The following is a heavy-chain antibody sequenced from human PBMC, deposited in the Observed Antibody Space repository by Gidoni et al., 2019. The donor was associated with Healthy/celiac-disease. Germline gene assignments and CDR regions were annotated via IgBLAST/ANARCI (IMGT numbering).Heavy chain of an antibody. CDR3: ATGGGYYYYMDV. CDR1: GGSIRSGSYY. D-gene: IGHD2-15*01. V-gene: IGHV4-61*02. J-gene: IGHJ6*03. Sequence: QVQLQESGPGLVKPSQTLSLTCTVPGGSIRSGSYYWSWIRQPAGKGLEWIGRIYTSGSTNYNPSLKSRVTISVDTSKNQFSLKLSSVTAADTAVYYCATGGGYYYYMDVWGKGTTVTVSS. CDR2: IYTSGST.